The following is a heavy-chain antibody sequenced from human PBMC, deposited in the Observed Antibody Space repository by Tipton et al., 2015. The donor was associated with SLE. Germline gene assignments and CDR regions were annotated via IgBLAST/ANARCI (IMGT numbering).Heavy chain of an antibody. J-gene: IGHJ5*02. CDR2: IGSRSSTYAT. Sequence: SLRLSCAASGFTFSGSQIHWVRRASGKGLEWVGRIGSRSSTYATSYAASVNGRFTISRDDSKNTAYLQMNSLKIEDTAVYYCTRPRGWVSTSAFDPWGQGTLVTVSS. CDR3: TRPRGWVSTSAFDP. V-gene: IGHV3-73*01. CDR1: GFTFSGSQ. D-gene: IGHD2-2*01.